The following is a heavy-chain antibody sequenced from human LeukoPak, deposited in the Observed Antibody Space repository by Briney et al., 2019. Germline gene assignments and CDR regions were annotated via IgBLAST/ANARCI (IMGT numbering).Heavy chain of an antibody. D-gene: IGHD3-10*01. J-gene: IGHJ4*02. V-gene: IGHV4-39*01. CDR1: GGSISSSSYY. CDR3: ARHFLVREPSAASYYFDY. CDR2: IYYSGST. Sequence: PSETLSLTCTVSGGSISSSSYYWRWIRQPPGKGLEWIGSIYYSGSTYYNPSLKSRVTISVDTSKNQFSLKLSSVTAADTAVYYCARHFLVREPSAASYYFDYWGQGTLVTVSS.